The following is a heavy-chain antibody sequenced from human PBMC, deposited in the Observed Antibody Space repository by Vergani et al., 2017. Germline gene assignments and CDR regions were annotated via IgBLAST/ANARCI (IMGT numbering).Heavy chain of an antibody. CDR1: GFTFSSYA. CDR3: AVGDCSSTSCYGLVGYYYYYMDV. CDR2: ISGSGGNT. J-gene: IGHJ6*03. D-gene: IGHD2-2*01. V-gene: IGHV3-23*01. Sequence: EVQLLESGGNLIQPGGSLRLSCGASGFTFSSYAMTWVRLAPGKGLQWVSAISGSGGNTFYTDSVKGRFTISRDNSKDTLYLQMNSLRVEDTAIYYCAVGDCSSTSCYGLVGYYYYYMDVWGKGTTVTVSS.